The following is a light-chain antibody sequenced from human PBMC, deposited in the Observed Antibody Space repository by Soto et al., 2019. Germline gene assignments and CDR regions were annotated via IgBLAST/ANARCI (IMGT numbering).Light chain of an antibody. CDR2: AAS. V-gene: IGKV1-39*01. CDR1: QSISSY. CDR3: QQSYSTPFT. Sequence: DIQMTQSPSSVSASVGDRVTITFRASQSISSYLNWYQQKPGKAPKLLIYAASSLQSGVPSRFSGSGSGTDFTLTISSLQPEDFATYYCQQSYSTPFTFGGGTKVDIK. J-gene: IGKJ4*01.